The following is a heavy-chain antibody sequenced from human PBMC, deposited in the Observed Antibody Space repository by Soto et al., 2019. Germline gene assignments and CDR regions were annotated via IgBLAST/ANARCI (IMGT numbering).Heavy chain of an antibody. J-gene: IGHJ4*02. D-gene: IGHD6-19*01. Sequence: QVQLVQSGAEVTKPGSSVKVSCNASGGTFSSYAISWVRQAPGQWLEWMGGIIPIFGTANYAQKFQGSVTIPADESTSKADIALSSMRSEDTAVECWARSGGQWLKTFDYWGQGTLVTDSS. V-gene: IGHV1-69*01. CDR3: ARSGGQWLKTFDY. CDR1: GGTFSSYA. CDR2: IIPIFGTA.